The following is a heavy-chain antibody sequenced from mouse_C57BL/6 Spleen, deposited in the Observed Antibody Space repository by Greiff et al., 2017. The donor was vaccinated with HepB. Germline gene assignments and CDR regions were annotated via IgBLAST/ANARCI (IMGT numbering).Heavy chain of an antibody. CDR3: ARDGSSHFDY. J-gene: IGHJ2*01. CDR1: GYTFTDYY. CDR2: IYPGSGNT. D-gene: IGHD1-1*01. V-gene: IGHV1-76*01. Sequence: VQLQQSGAELVRPGASVKLSCKASGYTFTDYYINWVKQRPGQGLEWIARIYPGSGNTYYNEKFKGKATLTAEKSSSTAYMQLSSLTSEDSAVYFCARDGSSHFDYWGQGTTLTVSS.